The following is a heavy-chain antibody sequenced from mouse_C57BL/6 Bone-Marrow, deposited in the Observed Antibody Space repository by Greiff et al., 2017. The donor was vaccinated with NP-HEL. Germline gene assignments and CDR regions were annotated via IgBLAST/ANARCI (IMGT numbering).Heavy chain of an antibody. D-gene: IGHD2-3*01. J-gene: IGHJ3*01. CDR3: ARGGWSAWFAY. CDR1: GYTFTDYY. CDR2: IYPGSGNT. V-gene: IGHV1-76*01. Sequence: VQLQQSGAELVRPGASVKLSCKASGYTFTDYYINWVKQRPGQGLEWIARIYPGSGNTYYNEKFKGKDTLTAEKSSSTAYMQLSSLTSEDSAVYFCARGGWSAWFAYWGQGTLVTVSA.